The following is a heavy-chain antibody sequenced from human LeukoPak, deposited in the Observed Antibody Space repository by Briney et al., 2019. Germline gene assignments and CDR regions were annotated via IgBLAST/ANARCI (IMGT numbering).Heavy chain of an antibody. V-gene: IGHV3-30*04. CDR2: ISYDGRNE. J-gene: IGHJ4*02. Sequence: GGSLRLSCAASEFTFSSYAMDWVRQAPGKGLEWVAVISYDGRNEYYADSVKGRFTISRDHSRNTLYLQMNSLRAEDTAVYYCARDRCSGGSCYSCDYWGQGTLVTVSS. CDR1: EFTFSSYA. D-gene: IGHD2-15*01. CDR3: ARDRCSGGSCYSCDY.